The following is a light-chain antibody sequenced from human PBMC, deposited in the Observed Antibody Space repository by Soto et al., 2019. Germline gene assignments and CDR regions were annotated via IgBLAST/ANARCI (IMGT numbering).Light chain of an antibody. CDR1: QSFSIH. CDR2: DAS. V-gene: IGKV3-11*01. CDR3: QQGGNWPLT. J-gene: IGKJ5*01. Sequence: EIVLTQSPSTLSLSPGERATFSCMSRQSFSIHLAWYQQKRGQAPRLLSYDASSRASGIPARFSGSGSGTDLPVTISGLEPEDFAVYYCQQGGNWPLTVGQGPRLEIK.